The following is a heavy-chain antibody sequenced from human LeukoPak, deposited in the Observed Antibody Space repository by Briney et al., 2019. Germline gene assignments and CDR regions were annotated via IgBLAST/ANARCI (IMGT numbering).Heavy chain of an antibody. CDR3: ARYYYGSSGYHYYDY. J-gene: IGHJ4*02. D-gene: IGHD3-22*01. V-gene: IGHV4-31*02. CDR2: IYKTGNT. Sequence: SETLSLTCSVSGGSITEDNYYWTWIRQHPEKGLEWIGYIYKTGNTHYNPAHKGRLTISIDTSKSQFSLNLSPVTAADRALYYCARYYYGSSGYHYYDYWSQGILVIVSS. CDR1: GGSITEDNYY.